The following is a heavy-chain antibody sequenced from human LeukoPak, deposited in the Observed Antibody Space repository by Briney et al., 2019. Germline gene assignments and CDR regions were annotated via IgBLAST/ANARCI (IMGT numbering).Heavy chain of an antibody. J-gene: IGHJ4*02. CDR1: GFTFSSIH. V-gene: IGHV3-23*01. D-gene: IGHD6-13*01. CDR2: ISGSGGST. Sequence: GGSLRLSCAASGFTFSSIHMVWVRQAPGKGLEWVSVISGSGGSTYYADSVKGRFTISRDNSKNTLYLQMNSLRAEDTAVYYCAKTRPLDSSSWSHGDYWGQGTLVTVSS. CDR3: AKTRPLDSSSWSHGDY.